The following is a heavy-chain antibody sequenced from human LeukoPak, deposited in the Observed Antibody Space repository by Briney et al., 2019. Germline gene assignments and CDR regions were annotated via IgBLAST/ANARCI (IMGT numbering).Heavy chain of an antibody. Sequence: GGSLRLSCAASGFTFSSYSMNWVRQVPGKGLEWVSSISSSSSYIYYADSVKGRFTISRDNAKNSLYLQMNSLRAEDTAVYYCARDRTVASGGLDYWGQGTLVTVSS. D-gene: IGHD3-10*01. CDR3: ARDRTVASGGLDY. V-gene: IGHV3-21*01. CDR2: ISSSSSYI. J-gene: IGHJ4*02. CDR1: GFTFSSYS.